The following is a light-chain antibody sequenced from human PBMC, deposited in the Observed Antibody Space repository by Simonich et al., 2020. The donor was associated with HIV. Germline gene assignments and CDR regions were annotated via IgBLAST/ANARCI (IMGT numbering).Light chain of an antibody. CDR1: QSLHHSNGRTF. CDR3: QQYYSTPTT. J-gene: IGKJ3*01. CDR2: EVS. Sequence: EIVMTQTPLSLSVTPGQPASISCKPSQSLHHSNGRTFLYWYLQKPGQSPQPLIYEVSSRFSGVPDRFSGSGSGTDFTLTISSLQAADVAVYYCQQYYSTPTTFGPGTKVDIK. V-gene: IGKV2-29*02.